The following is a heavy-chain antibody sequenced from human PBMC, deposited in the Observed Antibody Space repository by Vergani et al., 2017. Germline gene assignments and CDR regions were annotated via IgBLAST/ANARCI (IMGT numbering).Heavy chain of an antibody. D-gene: IGHD3-16*02. CDR1: GGTFSSYA. CDR3: CLWGSYRHTNFDY. CDR2: IISIFGTA. Sequence: QVQLVQSGAEVKKPGSSVKVSCKASGGTFSSYAISWVRQAPGQGLEWMGGIISIFGTANYAQKFQGRVTITANKSTSTAYMELSSLRSEDTAVYYCCLWGSYRHTNFDYWGQGTLVTVSS. J-gene: IGHJ4*02. V-gene: IGHV1-69*06.